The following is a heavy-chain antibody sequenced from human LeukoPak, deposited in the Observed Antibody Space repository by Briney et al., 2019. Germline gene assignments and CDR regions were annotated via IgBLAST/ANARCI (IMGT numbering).Heavy chain of an antibody. CDR1: GYTFPKYG. V-gene: IGHV1-69*04. J-gene: IGHJ4*02. CDR2: IIPILGIA. CDR3: ASGRLGYCSGGSCYSLAY. Sequence: SVKVSCKASGYTFPKYGISWVRQAPGQGLEWMGRIIPILGIANYAQKFQGRVTITADKSTSTAYMELSSLRSEDTAVYYCASGRLGYCSGGSCYSLAYWGQGTLVTVSS. D-gene: IGHD2-15*01.